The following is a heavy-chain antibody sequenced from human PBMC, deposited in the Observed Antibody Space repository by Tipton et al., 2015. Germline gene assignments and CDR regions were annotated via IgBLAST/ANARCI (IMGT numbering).Heavy chain of an antibody. Sequence: SLRLSCTASGFTFSNYWMSWVRQAPGKGLEWVSYISTSASTIYYTDSVKGRFTISRDNAKNSLYLQMNSLRDEDTAVYYCARDDGDYVLGEFDYWGQGTLVTVSS. CDR2: ISTSASTI. J-gene: IGHJ4*02. D-gene: IGHD4-17*01. CDR1: GFTFSNYW. CDR3: ARDDGDYVLGEFDY. V-gene: IGHV3-48*02.